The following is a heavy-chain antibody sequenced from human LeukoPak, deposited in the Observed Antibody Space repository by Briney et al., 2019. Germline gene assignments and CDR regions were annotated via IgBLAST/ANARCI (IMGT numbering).Heavy chain of an antibody. J-gene: IGHJ4*02. D-gene: IGHD5-18*01. CDR3: ARVGRGYSFNVYCFDY. V-gene: IGHV3-30*01. CDR2: ISYDGNNK. Sequence: GRSLRLSCAASGFTFSSFALHWVRQAPGKGLQWVAVISYDGNNKYYADSVKGRFTISRDNSKNTLYLQMNNLRAQDTAVYYCARVGRGYSFNVYCFDYWGQGTLVTVSS. CDR1: GFTFSSFA.